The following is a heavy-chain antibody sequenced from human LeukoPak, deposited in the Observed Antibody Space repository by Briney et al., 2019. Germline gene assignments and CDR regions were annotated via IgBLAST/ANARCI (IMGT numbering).Heavy chain of an antibody. D-gene: IGHD5-18*01. CDR2: VYPGDSDT. V-gene: IGHV5-51*01. CDR3: ARHGLTAPTDY. J-gene: IGHJ4*02. Sequence: RGESLQISCKGSGFNFTSYWIGWVRQMPGKGLEWMGIVYPGDSDTRYSPSFQGQVTISADKSIRTAYLQWDSLRASDTAMYYCARHGLTAPTDYWGQGTLVTVSS. CDR1: GFNFTSYW.